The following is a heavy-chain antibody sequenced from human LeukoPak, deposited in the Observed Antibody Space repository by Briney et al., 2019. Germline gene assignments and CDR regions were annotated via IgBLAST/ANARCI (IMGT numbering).Heavy chain of an antibody. CDR3: ARGGGLDV. CDR1: GFTFSSYW. D-gene: IGHD3-16*01. CDR2: IKHNGNVN. J-gene: IGHJ6*02. Sequence: GGSLRLSCAASGFTFSSYWMNWARQAPGQGLEWVASIKHNGNVNYYVDFVKGRFTISRKNAKNSLYLQMSNLRAEDTAVYFCARGGGLDVWGQGATVTVSS. V-gene: IGHV3-7*03.